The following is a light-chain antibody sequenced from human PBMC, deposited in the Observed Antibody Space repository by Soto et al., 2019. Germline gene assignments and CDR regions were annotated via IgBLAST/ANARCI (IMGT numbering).Light chain of an antibody. Sequence: LTQSPGTLSLNQGERATLSCRASQSVSSNYFAWYQQRPGQAPRLLIYGISSRATGIPDRFSGSGSGTDFTLTISGLGPEDFAVYYCQQRSNWPPITFGQGTRLEIK. CDR2: GIS. V-gene: IGKV3D-20*02. CDR1: QSVSSNY. J-gene: IGKJ5*01. CDR3: QQRSNWPPIT.